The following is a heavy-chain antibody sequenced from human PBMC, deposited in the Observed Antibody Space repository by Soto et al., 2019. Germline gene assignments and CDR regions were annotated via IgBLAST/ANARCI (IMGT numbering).Heavy chain of an antibody. CDR2: SSWNGGSI. CDR3: AKGSYDSSGYXFDY. V-gene: IGHV3-9*01. J-gene: IGHJ4*02. Sequence: GGSLRLSCAAGGFTFDDYAMHWVRQAPGKGLERVSGSSWNGGSIGYADSVKGRFTISRDNAKNSMYLQMNSLRAEDTALYYCAKGSYDSSGYXFDYWGKETLVTAAS. CDR1: GFTFDDYA. D-gene: IGHD3-22*01.